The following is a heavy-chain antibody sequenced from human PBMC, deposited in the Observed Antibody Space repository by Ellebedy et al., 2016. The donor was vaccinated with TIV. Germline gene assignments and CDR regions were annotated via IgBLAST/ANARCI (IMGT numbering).Heavy chain of an antibody. CDR1: EFTFSDYY. CDR3: VRLGDKKAWNGDY. D-gene: IGHD1-1*01. V-gene: IGHV3-11*01. J-gene: IGHJ4*02. CDR2: ISTSGSTK. Sequence: GESLKISCAASEFTFSDYYMSWIRQAPGMGLEWVAYISTSGSTKYYADSVKGRFTISRDNAKNSLYLQMNSLRAEDAALYYCVRLGDKKAWNGDYWGQGTLVTVSS.